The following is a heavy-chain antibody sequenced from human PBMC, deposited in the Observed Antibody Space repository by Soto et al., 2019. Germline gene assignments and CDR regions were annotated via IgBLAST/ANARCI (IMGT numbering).Heavy chain of an antibody. CDR1: GGSISSGAY. CDR3: ARDEARNYFYDSIRRDSFQI. D-gene: IGHD3-22*01. V-gene: IGHV4-31*03. J-gene: IGHJ3*02. Sequence: PSETLSLTCTVSGGSISSGAYWSWIRQHPGKGLEWIGYIYYTGSTSYNPSVKSRVTMSVDTSKNHFSLTLSSVTAADTALYYCARDEARNYFYDSIRRDSFQIWGQGTMVTVSS. CDR2: IYYTGST.